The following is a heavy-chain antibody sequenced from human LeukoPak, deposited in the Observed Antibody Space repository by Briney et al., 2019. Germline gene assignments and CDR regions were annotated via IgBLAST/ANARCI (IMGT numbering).Heavy chain of an antibody. CDR2: ISSSSSTI. CDR1: GFTFSSYA. Sequence: GGSLRLSCAASGFTFSSYAMSWVRQAPGKGLEWVSYISSSSSTIYYADSVKGRFTISRDNAKNSLYLQMNSLRAEDTAVYYCARSSYSSSSSVWGQGTMVTVSS. D-gene: IGHD6-6*01. V-gene: IGHV3-48*01. CDR3: ARSSYSSSSSV. J-gene: IGHJ3*01.